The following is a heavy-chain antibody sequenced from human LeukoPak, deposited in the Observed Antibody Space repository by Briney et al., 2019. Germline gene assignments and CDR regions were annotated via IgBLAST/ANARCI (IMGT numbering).Heavy chain of an antibody. J-gene: IGHJ4*02. CDR2: ISSDSSYI. V-gene: IGHV3-21*01. CDR1: GFTFSTYN. CDR3: ARGATNFDY. Sequence: GGSLRLSCAASGFTFSTYNMNWFRQAPGKGLEYVSPISSDSSYIYYADSLKGRFTISRDNAKNSLYLQMNSLRAEDTAVYYCARGATNFDYWGQGTLVTVSS.